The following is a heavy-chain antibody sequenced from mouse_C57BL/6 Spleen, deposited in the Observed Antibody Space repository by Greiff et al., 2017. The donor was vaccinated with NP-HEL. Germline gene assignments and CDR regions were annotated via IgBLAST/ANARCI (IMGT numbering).Heavy chain of an antibody. J-gene: IGHJ4*01. Sequence: VKLMESGAELVKPGASVKISCKASGYAFSSYWMNWVKQRPGKGLEWIGQIYPGDGDTNYNGKFKGKATLTADKSSSTAYMQLSSLTSEDSAVYFCAREGEDPDAMDYWGQGTSVTVSS. CDR3: AREGEDPDAMDY. CDR1: GYAFSSYW. V-gene: IGHV1-80*01. CDR2: IYPGDGDT.